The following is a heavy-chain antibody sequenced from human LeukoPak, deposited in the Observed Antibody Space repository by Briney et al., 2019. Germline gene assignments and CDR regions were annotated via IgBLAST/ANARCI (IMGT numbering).Heavy chain of an antibody. D-gene: IGHD6-19*01. V-gene: IGHV3-11*04. CDR2: ISSSGSTI. J-gene: IGHJ5*02. Sequence: GGSLRLSCAASGFTFNDHYMSWIRQAPGKGLEWVSYISSSGSTIYYADSVKGRFTISRDNAKNSLYLQMNSLRAEDTAVYYCARDQSSVAGTTYNWFDPWGQGTLVTVSS. CDR3: ARDQSSVAGTTYNWFDP. CDR1: GFTFNDHY.